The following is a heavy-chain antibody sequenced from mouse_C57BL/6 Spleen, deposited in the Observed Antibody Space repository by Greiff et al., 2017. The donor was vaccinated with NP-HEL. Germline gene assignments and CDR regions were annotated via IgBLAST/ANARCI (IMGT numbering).Heavy chain of an antibody. D-gene: IGHD4-1*01. CDR1: GYTFTDYE. Sequence: QVQLQQSGAELVRPGASVTLSCKASGYTFTDYEMHWVKQTPVHGLEWIGAIDPETGGTAYNQKFKGKAILTADKSSSTAYMELRSLTSEDSAVYYCTRRLGNYAMDYWGQGTSVTVSS. J-gene: IGHJ4*01. V-gene: IGHV1-15*01. CDR3: TRRLGNYAMDY. CDR2: IDPETGGT.